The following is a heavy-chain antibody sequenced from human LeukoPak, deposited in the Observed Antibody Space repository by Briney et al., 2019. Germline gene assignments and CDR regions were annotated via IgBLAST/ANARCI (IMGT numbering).Heavy chain of an antibody. D-gene: IGHD2-15*01. CDR2: INHSGST. CDR3: ASTGRCSGGSCYWDYYYYYYMDV. V-gene: IGHV4-34*01. CDR1: GGSFSGYY. J-gene: IGHJ6*03. Sequence: KPSETLSLTCAVYGGSFSGYYWSWIRQPPGKGLEWIGEINHSGSTNYNPSLKSRVTISVDTSKNQFSLKLSSVTAVDTAVYYCASTGRCSGGSCYWDYYYYYYMDVWGKGTTVTVSS.